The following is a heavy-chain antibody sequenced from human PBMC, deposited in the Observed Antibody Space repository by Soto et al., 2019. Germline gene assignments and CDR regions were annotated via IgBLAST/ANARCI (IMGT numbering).Heavy chain of an antibody. CDR2: IYSGGST. V-gene: IGHV3-66*01. Sequence: GGSLRLSCAASGFTVSSNYMSWVRQAPGKGLEWVSVIYSGGSTYYADSVKGRFTISRDNSKNTLYLQMNSLRAEDTAVYYCARAPVPTDNYYYYMDVWGKGTTVTVSS. J-gene: IGHJ6*03. CDR3: ARAPVPTDNYYYYMDV. D-gene: IGHD4-17*01. CDR1: GFTVSSNY.